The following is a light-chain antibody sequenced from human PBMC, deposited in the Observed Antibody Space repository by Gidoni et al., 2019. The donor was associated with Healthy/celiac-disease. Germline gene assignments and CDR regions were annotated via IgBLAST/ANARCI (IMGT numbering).Light chain of an antibody. J-gene: IGKJ1*01. CDR3: QQYYSYPQT. Sequence: IRMTQSPSSFSASTGDRVTITCRASQGISSYLAWYQQKTGKAPKLLIYAASTLQTGVPSRFSGSGSGTDFTLTISCLQSEDFATYYCQQYYSYPQTFGQXTKVEIK. V-gene: IGKV1-8*01. CDR1: QGISSY. CDR2: AAS.